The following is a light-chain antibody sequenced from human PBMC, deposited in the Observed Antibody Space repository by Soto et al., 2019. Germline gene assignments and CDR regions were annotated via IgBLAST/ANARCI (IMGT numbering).Light chain of an antibody. CDR2: AAS. V-gene: IGKV1-17*03. Sequence: DIQITQSPSALSAAVVDRVTISCPASQDIGNHLAWFQQKPGKVPQRLIYAASSLQTGVPSRFSGSGSGTDFTLTINSLQPEDFATYYCLQHDSFPPTFGQGTRLEIK. CDR1: QDIGNH. CDR3: LQHDSFPPT. J-gene: IGKJ5*01.